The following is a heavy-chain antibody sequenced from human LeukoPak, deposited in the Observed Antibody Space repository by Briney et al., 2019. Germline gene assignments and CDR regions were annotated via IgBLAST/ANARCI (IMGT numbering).Heavy chain of an antibody. CDR1: GYTFTGYY. D-gene: IGHD7-27*01. V-gene: IGHV1-2*02. CDR3: ARAGTGAQYYYYYYYMDV. Sequence: ASVKVSCKASGYTFTGYYMHWVRQAPGQGLEWMGWINPNSGGTNYAQKFQGGVTMTRDTSISTAYMELSRLRSDDTAAYYCARAGTGAQYYYYYYYMDVWGKGTTVTVSS. CDR2: INPNSGGT. J-gene: IGHJ6*03.